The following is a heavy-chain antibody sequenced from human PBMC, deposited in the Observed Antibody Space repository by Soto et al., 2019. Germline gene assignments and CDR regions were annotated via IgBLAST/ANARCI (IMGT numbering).Heavy chain of an antibody. D-gene: IGHD3-22*01. CDR1: GFSLTTSGVG. Sequence: QITLKESGPTLVKPTQTLTLTCTFSGFSLTTSGVGVGWIRQPPEKALEWLALIYWDDDKRYSPSLKSRLTITKDTSKNQVVLTLTNMDPVDAATYYCAHSYSDSGAYYLFFDYWGQGTLVTVSS. J-gene: IGHJ4*02. CDR3: AHSYSDSGAYYLFFDY. CDR2: IYWDDDK. V-gene: IGHV2-5*02.